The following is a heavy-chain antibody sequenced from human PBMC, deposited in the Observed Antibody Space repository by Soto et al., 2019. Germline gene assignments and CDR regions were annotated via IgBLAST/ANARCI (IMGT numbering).Heavy chain of an antibody. J-gene: IGHJ5*02. D-gene: IGHD3-16*01. V-gene: IGHV5-51*01. Sequence: GESLKISCKGSGYSFTSYWIGWVRQMPGKGLEWMGIIYPGDSDTRYSPSFQGQVTISAVKSISTAYLQWSSLKASDTAMYYCARLDDYDYVWGSSNWFDPWGQGTLVTVSS. CDR3: ARLDDYDYVWGSSNWFDP. CDR2: IYPGDSDT. CDR1: GYSFTSYW.